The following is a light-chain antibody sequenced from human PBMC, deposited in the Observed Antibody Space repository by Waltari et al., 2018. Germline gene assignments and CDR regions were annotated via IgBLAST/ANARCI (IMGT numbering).Light chain of an antibody. Sequence: DIRMTQSPSTLSASVGDRVTITCRASQSIGSSLACYQQKPGKAPKVVIYEASSLESGVPSRFSGSGSGTEFTLTISSLQPDDFATYYCQQCNSYLLTFGGGTKVEIK. CDR3: QQCNSYLLT. CDR1: QSIGSS. J-gene: IGKJ4*01. V-gene: IGKV1-5*03. CDR2: EAS.